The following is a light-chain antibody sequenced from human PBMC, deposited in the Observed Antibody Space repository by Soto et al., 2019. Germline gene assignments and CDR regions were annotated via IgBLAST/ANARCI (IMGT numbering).Light chain of an antibody. CDR3: QQYDNRPFG. Sequence: DIPMSQSPSSLSASVGDGVTITCQASQDITNSLNWYQHKPAKPPKLLISDASNLETGIPARFSGSGSGTASTFTISSLQPEAIATYYCQQYDNRPFGIGGGTKVEIK. V-gene: IGKV1-33*01. J-gene: IGKJ4*01. CDR2: DAS. CDR1: QDITNS.